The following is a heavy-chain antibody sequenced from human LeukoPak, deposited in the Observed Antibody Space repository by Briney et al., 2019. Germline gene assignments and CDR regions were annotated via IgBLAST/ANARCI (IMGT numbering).Heavy chain of an antibody. Sequence: SQTLSLTCAISGDSVSSNSAAWNWIRQSPSRGLEWLGRTYYRSKWYNDYAVSVKSRITINPDTSKNQFSLQLNSVTPEDTAVYYCARDLYYYDSSGYYRYPFDYWGQGTLVTVSS. CDR1: GDSVSSNSAA. V-gene: IGHV6-1*01. J-gene: IGHJ4*02. CDR3: ARDLYYYDSSGYYRYPFDY. CDR2: TYYRSKWYN. D-gene: IGHD3-22*01.